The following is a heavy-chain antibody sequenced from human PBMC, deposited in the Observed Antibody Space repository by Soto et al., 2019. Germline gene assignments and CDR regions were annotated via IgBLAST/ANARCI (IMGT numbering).Heavy chain of an antibody. CDR1: GFTFSSYA. D-gene: IGHD6-13*01. J-gene: IGHJ4*02. Sequence: GGSLRLSCAASGFTFSSYAMSWVRQAPGKGLEWVSAISGSGGSTYYADSVKGRFTISRDNSKNTLYLQMNSLRAEDTAVYYCAKGIAGYSSSWYFMGIDYWGQGTLVTVSS. CDR3: AKGIAGYSSSWYFMGIDY. CDR2: ISGSGGST. V-gene: IGHV3-23*01.